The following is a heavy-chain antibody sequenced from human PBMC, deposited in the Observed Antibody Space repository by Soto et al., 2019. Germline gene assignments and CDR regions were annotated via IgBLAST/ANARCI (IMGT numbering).Heavy chain of an antibody. CDR1: GGSISSGGYY. V-gene: IGHV4-31*03. J-gene: IGHJ4*02. CDR3: ARAGDCSGGSCPDC. Sequence: QVQLQESGPGLVKPSQTLSLTCTVSGGSISSGGYYWSWIRQHPGKGLEWIGYIYYSGSTYYTPSLKNRFTISVETSKNQFSLRLSSVTAADTAVYYCARAGDCSGGSCPDCWGQGTLVTVSS. CDR2: IYYSGST. D-gene: IGHD2-15*01.